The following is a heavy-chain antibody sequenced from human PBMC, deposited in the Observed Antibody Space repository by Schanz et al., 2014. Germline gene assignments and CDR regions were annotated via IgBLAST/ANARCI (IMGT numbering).Heavy chain of an antibody. CDR3: ATIGVNDYWRFGLDL. V-gene: IGHV1-46*01. CDR2: INPTGGST. CDR1: GYTFTTYY. D-gene: IGHD3-16*01. J-gene: IGHJ6*02. Sequence: QVQLVQSGAEVKKPGASVKISCKASGYTFTTYYLHWVRQAPGQGLEWMGIINPTGGSTTYAQKFLGRVTIAADKSTRTAYMELKSLRSADTAVYYCATIGVNDYWRFGLDLWGQGTTVTVSS.